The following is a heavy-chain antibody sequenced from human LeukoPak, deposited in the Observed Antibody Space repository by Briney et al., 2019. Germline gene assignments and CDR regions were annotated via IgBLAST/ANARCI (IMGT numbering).Heavy chain of an antibody. CDR1: GFTFDDYG. D-gene: IGHD1-1*01. Sequence: PGGSLRLSCAASGFTFDDYGMNWVRQAPGKGLEWLTFIRYDGTNTYYRDSVKGRFTISRDNSKNTLFLQMHGLRPEDTAVYYCAPEATNVAGSWGQGTLVIVSS. J-gene: IGHJ4*02. CDR3: APEATNVAGS. V-gene: IGHV3-30*02. CDR2: IRYDGTNT.